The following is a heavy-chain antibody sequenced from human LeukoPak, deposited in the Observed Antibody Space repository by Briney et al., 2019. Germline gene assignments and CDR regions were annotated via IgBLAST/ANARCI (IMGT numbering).Heavy chain of an antibody. D-gene: IGHD1-26*01. CDR2: IRYDGSNK. V-gene: IGHV3-30*02. CDR3: AKDQGSGSYYPYYFDY. CDR1: GFTFSSYG. Sequence: GGSLRLSCAASGFTFSSYGMHWVRQAPGKGLEWMAFIRYDGSNKYYADSVKGRFTISRDTSKNTLCLQMNSLRAEDTAVYYCAKDQGSGSYYPYYFDYWGQGTLVTVSS. J-gene: IGHJ4*02.